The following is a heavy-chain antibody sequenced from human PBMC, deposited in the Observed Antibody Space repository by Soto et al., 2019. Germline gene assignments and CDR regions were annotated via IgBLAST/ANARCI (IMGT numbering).Heavy chain of an antibody. CDR1: GGSVSSGSYY. CDR2: IYDSGST. V-gene: IGHV4-61*01. J-gene: IGHJ4*02. Sequence: KTSETLSLTCTVSGGSVSSGSYYWSWIRQPPGKGPEWIGYIYDSGSTNCNPPLKSRVTISVDTSKNQFSLKLSSVTAADTAVYYCARFDYGGNSGPDYWGQGTLVTVSS. CDR3: ARFDYGGNSGPDY. D-gene: IGHD4-17*01.